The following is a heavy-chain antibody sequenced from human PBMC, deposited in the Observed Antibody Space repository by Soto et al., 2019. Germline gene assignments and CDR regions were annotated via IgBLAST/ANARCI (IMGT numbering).Heavy chain of an antibody. V-gene: IGHV4-39*01. CDR1: GGSVSSSYY. D-gene: IGHD1-26*01. J-gene: IGHJ5*02. Sequence: SETLSLTCTVSGGSVSSSYYWGWIRQPPGKGLEWIGSMYYSGSTYYNPSLKSRVTISVDTSKNQFSLKLSSVTAADTAVYYCARQRYIVGAIRWFDPWGQGTLVTVSS. CDR2: MYYSGST. CDR3: ARQRYIVGAIRWFDP.